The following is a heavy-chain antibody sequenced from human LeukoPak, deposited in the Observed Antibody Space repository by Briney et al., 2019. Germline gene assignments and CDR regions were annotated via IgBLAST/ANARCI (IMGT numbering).Heavy chain of an antibody. V-gene: IGHV3-7*01. CDR2: IKQDGSEK. CDR3: ARRRYSGSSQHFDY. CDR1: GFTFSNYW. D-gene: IGHD1-26*01. J-gene: IGHJ4*02. Sequence: GGALRLCCAASGFTFSNYWMSWVRQAPGKGLEWVANIKQDGSEKYYVDSVKGRFTVSRDNAKNSLYLQMNSLRAEDTAVYYCARRRYSGSSQHFDYWGQGTLVTVSS.